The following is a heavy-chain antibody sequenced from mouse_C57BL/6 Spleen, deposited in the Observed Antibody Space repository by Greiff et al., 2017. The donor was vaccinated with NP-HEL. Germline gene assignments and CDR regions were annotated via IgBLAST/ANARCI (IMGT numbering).Heavy chain of an antibody. Sequence: VQLQQPGAELVKPGASVKLSCKASGYTFTSYWMQWVKQRPGQGLEWIGEIDPSDSYTNYNQKFKGKATLTVDTSSSTAYMQLSSLTSEDSAVYYCARGTVVARGNFDYWGQSTTLTVSS. CDR2: IDPSDSYT. CDR1: GYTFTSYW. J-gene: IGHJ2*01. D-gene: IGHD1-1*01. V-gene: IGHV1-50*01. CDR3: ARGTVVARGNFDY.